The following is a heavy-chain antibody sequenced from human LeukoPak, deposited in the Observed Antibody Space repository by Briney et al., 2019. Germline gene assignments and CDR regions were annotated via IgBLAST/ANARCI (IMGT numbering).Heavy chain of an antibody. CDR2: ISGSGGST. Sequence: GGSLRLSCAASGFTFSSYAMSWVRQAPGKGLEWVSAISGSGGSTYYADSVKGRFTISRDNSKNTLHLQMNSLRAEDTAVYYCAKSRLLLWFGEAWGQGTLVTVSS. D-gene: IGHD3-10*01. J-gene: IGHJ5*02. CDR3: AKSRLLLWFGEA. V-gene: IGHV3-23*01. CDR1: GFTFSSYA.